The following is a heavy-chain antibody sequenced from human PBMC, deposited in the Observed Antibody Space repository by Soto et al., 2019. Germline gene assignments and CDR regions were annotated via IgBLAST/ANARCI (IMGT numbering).Heavy chain of an antibody. V-gene: IGHV4-59*12. CDR1: SIPILSYY. J-gene: IGHJ3*02. Sequence: SATLSLTCSVSSIPILSYYWSWIEKTGRVGLEWIGYIYYSGSTNYNPSPKSRVTISVDTSKNQFSLKLSSVTAADTAVYYCARAYYYDSSGYKHDAFDIWGQGTMVTVSS. CDR2: IYYSGST. D-gene: IGHD3-22*01. CDR3: ARAYYYDSSGYKHDAFDI.